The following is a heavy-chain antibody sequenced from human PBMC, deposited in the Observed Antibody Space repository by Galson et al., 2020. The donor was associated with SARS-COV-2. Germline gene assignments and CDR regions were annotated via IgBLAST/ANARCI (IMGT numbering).Heavy chain of an antibody. D-gene: IGHD3-22*01. J-gene: IGHJ5*02. CDR3: ARVKHSSGYYSNWFDP. V-gene: IGHV3-53*04. CDR2: IYSGGST. CDR1: GFTVSSNY. Sequence: TGGSLRLSCAASGFTVSSNYMSWVRQAPGKGLEWVSVIYSGGSTYYADSVKGRFTISRHNSKNTLYLQMNSLRAEDTAVYYCARVKHSSGYYSNWFDPWGQGTLVTVSS.